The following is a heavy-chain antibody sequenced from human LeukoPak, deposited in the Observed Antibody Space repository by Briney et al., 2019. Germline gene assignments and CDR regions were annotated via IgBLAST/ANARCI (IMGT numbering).Heavy chain of an antibody. J-gene: IGHJ4*02. CDR3: ARCGGGSCHQFDY. Sequence: SETLSLTCTVSGGSISSYYWSWIRQPPGKGLEWIGYIYYSGSTNYNPSLKSRVTISVDTSKNQLPLKLSSVTAADTAVYYCARCGGGSCHQFDYWGQGTLVTVSS. CDR2: IYYSGST. CDR1: GGSISSYY. V-gene: IGHV4-59*01. D-gene: IGHD2-2*01.